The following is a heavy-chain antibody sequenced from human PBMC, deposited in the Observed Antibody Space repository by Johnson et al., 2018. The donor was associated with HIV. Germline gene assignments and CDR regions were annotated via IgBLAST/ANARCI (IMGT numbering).Heavy chain of an antibody. J-gene: IGHJ3*02. CDR2: ISSSGSTI. D-gene: IGHD6-6*01. CDR3: ATRDVRRYSSSPGPFDI. Sequence: QVQLVEYGGGLVKPGVSLRLSCAASGFTFSDHYMSWIRQAPGKGLEWVSYISSSGSTIYYADSVKGRFTISRDNAKKSLYLQNNSLRAEDTAVYSCATRDVRRYSSSPGPFDIWGQGTMVTVSS. CDR1: GFTFSDHY. V-gene: IGHV3-11*04.